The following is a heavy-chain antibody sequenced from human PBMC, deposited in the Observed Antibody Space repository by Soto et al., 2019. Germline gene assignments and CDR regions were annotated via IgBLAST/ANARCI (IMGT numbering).Heavy chain of an antibody. CDR1: GFIFSSFW. CDR3: AREGSLGLDV. Sequence: EVRLEEAGGGFVQPGGSLRVSCSGSGFIFSSFWMHWVRQGPGKGLEWVSRINGDGGSLAYADSVKGRFSISRDNVKNTLHLQMNSLGADDTAVYFCAREGSLGLDVRGRGTTVTVSS. V-gene: IGHV3-74*03. J-gene: IGHJ6*02. CDR2: INGDGGSL. D-gene: IGHD3-10*01.